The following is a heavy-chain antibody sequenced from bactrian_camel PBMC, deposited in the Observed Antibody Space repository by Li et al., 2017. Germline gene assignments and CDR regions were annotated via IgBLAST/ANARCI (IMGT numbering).Heavy chain of an antibody. V-gene: IGHV3S6*01. Sequence: HVQLVESGGGSVQAGGSLRLSCTASGYTYSSVCLAWFRQAPGKEREGVAAIDTDGTTTYSDPVKGRFTLSKDSDKNTLYLQMNTLKPEDTGMYYCAADLCVEDLGPVAAGLSGLPGEYVYWGQGTQVTVS. CDR1: GYTYSSVC. D-gene: IGHD1*01. CDR2: IDTDGTTT. CDR3: AADLCVEDLGPVAAGLSGLPGEYVY. J-gene: IGHJ4*01.